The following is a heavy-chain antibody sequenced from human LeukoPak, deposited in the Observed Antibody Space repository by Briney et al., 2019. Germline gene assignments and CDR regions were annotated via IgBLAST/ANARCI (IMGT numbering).Heavy chain of an antibody. D-gene: IGHD7-27*01. Sequence: SETLSLTCTVSGASVTDYYWSWIRQSPGKGSEWISYIHHSGNSDYNPSLRSRVTTSLDTSKNQFSLNLISVTAADTAVYYCTRGHWGLQSWSQGTLATVSS. CDR2: IHHSGNS. V-gene: IGHV4-59*02. CDR1: GASVTDYY. J-gene: IGHJ5*02. CDR3: TRGHWGLQS.